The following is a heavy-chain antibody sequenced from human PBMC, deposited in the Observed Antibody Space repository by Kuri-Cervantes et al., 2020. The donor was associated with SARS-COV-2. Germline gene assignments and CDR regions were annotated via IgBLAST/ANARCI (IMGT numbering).Heavy chain of an antibody. V-gene: IGHV1-69*06. D-gene: IGHD2-2*02. CDR3: ARGRVAPAGILFNS. CDR1: GGTFRNYA. CDR2: IIPVFSAP. Sequence: SVKVSCKASGGTFRNYAISWVRQPPGQGLEWMGGIIPVFSAPKYAQNFQDRVTITADKSTNTAYMDLSGLTSEDTAVYYCARGRVAPAGILFNSWDQGTLVTVSS. J-gene: IGHJ5*02.